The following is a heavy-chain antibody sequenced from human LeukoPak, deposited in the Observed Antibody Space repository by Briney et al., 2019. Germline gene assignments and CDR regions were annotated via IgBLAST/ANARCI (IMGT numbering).Heavy chain of an antibody. J-gene: IGHJ4*02. Sequence: PSETLSLTCTVSGGSMSSGAYYWSWIRQPPGKGLEWMGYIYHSGTTYYNPSLKSRITMSVDTSKNQFSLRLTSVTAADTAVYYCATGRFYFDYWGQGTLVTVSS. CDR1: GGSMSSGAYY. V-gene: IGHV4-30-4*08. CDR3: ATGRFYFDY. CDR2: IYHSGTT. D-gene: IGHD1-26*01.